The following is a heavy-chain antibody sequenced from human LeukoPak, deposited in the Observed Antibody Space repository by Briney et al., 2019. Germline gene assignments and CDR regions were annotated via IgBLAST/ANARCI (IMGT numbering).Heavy chain of an antibody. CDR1: GFTFDDYA. Sequence: AGGSLRLSCAASGFTFDDYAMHWVRQAPGKGLERVSGISWNSGSIGYADSVKGRFTISRDNAKNSLYLQMNSLRAEDTALYYCAKDEVRYCSGGSCYRFDYWGQGTLVTVSS. D-gene: IGHD2-15*01. CDR3: AKDEVRYCSGGSCYRFDY. CDR2: ISWNSGSI. J-gene: IGHJ4*02. V-gene: IGHV3-9*01.